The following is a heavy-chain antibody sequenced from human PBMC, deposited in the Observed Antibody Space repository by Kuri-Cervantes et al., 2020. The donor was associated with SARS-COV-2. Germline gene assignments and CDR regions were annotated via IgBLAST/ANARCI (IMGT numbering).Heavy chain of an antibody. D-gene: IGHD2-2*01. J-gene: IGHJ6*03. V-gene: IGHV1-69*13. CDR3: AREVLPAAHSNYYYYMDV. Sequence: SVTVPYKASGCTFSRYVISWVRQAPGQGLEWMGGIIPIFGTANYAQKFQGRVTITADESTSPAYMELSSLRSEDTAVYYCAREVLPAAHSNYYYYMDVWGKGTTVTVSS. CDR1: GCTFSRYV. CDR2: IIPIFGTA.